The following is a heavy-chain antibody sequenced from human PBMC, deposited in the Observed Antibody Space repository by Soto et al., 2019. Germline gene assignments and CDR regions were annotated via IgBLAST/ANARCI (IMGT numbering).Heavy chain of an antibody. J-gene: IGHJ4*02. D-gene: IGHD6-19*01. CDR3: AKGTYNSGWM. CDR1: GFTFSSYA. CDR2: ISGSGGTT. Sequence: EEQLLESGGGLVQPGGSLRLSCAASGFTFSSYAMSWVRQAPGKGLEWVSAISGSGGTTHYADSVKGRFIVSRDNSKDTLFLQMNSLRAEDTAVYYCAKGTYNSGWMWGLGTLVTVSS. V-gene: IGHV3-23*01.